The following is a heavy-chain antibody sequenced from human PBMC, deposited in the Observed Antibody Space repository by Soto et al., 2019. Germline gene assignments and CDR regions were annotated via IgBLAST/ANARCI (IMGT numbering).Heavy chain of an antibody. V-gene: IGHV4-39*01. CDR2: IYYSGST. Sequence: QLQLQESGPGLVKPSETLYLTCTVSGGSISSSSYYWGWIRQPPGKGLEWIGSIYYSGSTYYNPSLKSRVTISVDTSKNQFSLKLSSVTAADTAVYYCAKSYCSGGSCYSNYYYGMDVWGQGTTVTVSS. J-gene: IGHJ6*02. CDR3: AKSYCSGGSCYSNYYYGMDV. CDR1: GGSISSSSYY. D-gene: IGHD2-15*01.